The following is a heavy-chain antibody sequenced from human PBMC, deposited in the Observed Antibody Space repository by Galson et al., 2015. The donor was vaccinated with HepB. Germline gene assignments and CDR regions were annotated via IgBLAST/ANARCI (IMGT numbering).Heavy chain of an antibody. CDR3: ARDRTGELQRDNIVVVTAIGDYGMDV. J-gene: IGHJ6*02. Sequence: SVKVSCKASGYTFTSYYMHWVRQAPGQGLEWMGIINPSGGSTSYAQKFQGRVTMTRDTSTSTVYMELSSLRSEDTAVYYCARDRTGELQRDNIVVVTAIGDYGMDVWGQGTTVTVSS. CDR1: GYTFTSYY. CDR2: INPSGGST. D-gene: IGHD2-21*02. V-gene: IGHV1-46*01.